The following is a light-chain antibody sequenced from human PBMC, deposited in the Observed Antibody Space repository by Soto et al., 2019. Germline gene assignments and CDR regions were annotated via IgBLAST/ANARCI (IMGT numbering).Light chain of an antibody. CDR2: RTT. J-gene: IGLJ1*01. Sequence: QAVVTQPPSASGAPGQRVTISCSGGSSNIGTNYVYWYQHLPGMAPKLLMYRTTQRPSGIPDRFSASKSGTSASLAISGLRSEDEADYYCAGWDNSLSGHYVFGTGTKLTVL. CDR1: SSNIGTNY. V-gene: IGLV1-47*01. CDR3: AGWDNSLSGHYV.